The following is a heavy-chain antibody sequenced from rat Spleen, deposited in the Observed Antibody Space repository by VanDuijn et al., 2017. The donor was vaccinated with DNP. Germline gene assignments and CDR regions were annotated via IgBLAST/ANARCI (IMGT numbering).Heavy chain of an antibody. CDR3: GNWDNYGTYAMDA. CDR2: INTDGGST. J-gene: IGHJ4*01. Sequence: EVQLVETGGGLVQPGRSLKLSCVASGFTFSSYWMYWIRQAPGKGLEWVASINTDGGSTYSPDSVKGRFTISRDNAENTVYLQMNSLRSEDTATYYCGNWDNYGTYAMDARGPGTSVTVSS. V-gene: IGHV5-58*01. CDR1: GFTFSSYW. D-gene: IGHD1-3*01.